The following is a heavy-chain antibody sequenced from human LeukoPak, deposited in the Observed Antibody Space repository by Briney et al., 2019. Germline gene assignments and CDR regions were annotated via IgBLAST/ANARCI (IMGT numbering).Heavy chain of an antibody. CDR2: IIPIFGTA. CDR3: ARGPLPYYYDSSGYYRSAAFDI. J-gene: IGHJ3*02. CDR1: GGTFSSYA. D-gene: IGHD3-22*01. V-gene: IGHV1-69*05. Sequence: SVKVSCKASGGTFSSYAISWVRQAPGQGLEWMGGIIPIFGTANYAQKFQGRVTITTDESTSTAYMELSSLRSEDTAVYYCARGPLPYYYDSSGYYRSAAFDIWGQGTMVTVSS.